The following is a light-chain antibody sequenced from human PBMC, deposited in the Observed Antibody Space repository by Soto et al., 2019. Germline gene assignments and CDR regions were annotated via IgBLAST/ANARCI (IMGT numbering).Light chain of an antibody. J-gene: IGLJ3*02. V-gene: IGLV2-14*02. Sequence: QSVLTQPASVSGSPGQSITISCSGTSRDVGSYSLVSWYQQRPGKVPQLIIYEVSKRPSGVSNRFSGSKSGNTASLTISGLPAEDEADYYCFSFTRSSTWVFGGGTKLTVL. CDR2: EVS. CDR3: FSFTRSSTWV. CDR1: SRDVGSYSL.